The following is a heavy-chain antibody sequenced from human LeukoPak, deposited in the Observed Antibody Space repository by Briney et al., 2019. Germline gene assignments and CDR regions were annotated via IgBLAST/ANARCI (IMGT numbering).Heavy chain of an antibody. CDR2: IYTSGST. D-gene: IGHD5-18*01. Sequence: SETLSLTCTVSGGSISSYYWSWIRQPAGKGLEWIGRIYTSGSTNYNPSLKSRVTMSVDTSKNQFSLKLSSVTAADTAVYYCAKGWDTAMVSDFDYWGQGTLVTVSS. J-gene: IGHJ4*02. CDR3: AKGWDTAMVSDFDY. V-gene: IGHV4-4*07. CDR1: GGSISSYY.